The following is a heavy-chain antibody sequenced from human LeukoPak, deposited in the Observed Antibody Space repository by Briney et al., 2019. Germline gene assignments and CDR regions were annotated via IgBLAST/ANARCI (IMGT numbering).Heavy chain of an antibody. J-gene: IGHJ4*02. CDR1: GFTFSSYW. CDR3: AKDQIGWAPGYSSGPLDY. CDR2: IKQDGSEK. V-gene: IGHV3-7*01. D-gene: IGHD6-19*01. Sequence: GGSLRLSCAASGFTFSSYWMSWVRQAPGKRLEWVANIKQDGSEKYYVDSVKGRFTISRDNSKHTLYLQMNSLRAEDTAVYYCAKDQIGWAPGYSSGPLDYWGQGTLVTVSS.